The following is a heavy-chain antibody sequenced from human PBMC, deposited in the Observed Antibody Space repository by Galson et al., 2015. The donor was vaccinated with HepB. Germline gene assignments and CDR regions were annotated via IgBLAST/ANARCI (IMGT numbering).Heavy chain of an antibody. D-gene: IGHD2-8*02. CDR1: GFTFTNAW. V-gene: IGHV3-15*01. CDR2: IKSKTDGGTT. CDR3: TEGVDCTGAGCYIDYYYSYYGLDV. Sequence: SLRLSCAASGFTFTNAWMSWVRQAPGKGLEWVGRIKSKTDGGTTDYAAPVKGRFIISRDDSKNTLYLQMNSLKTEDTAVYYCTEGVDCTGAGCYIDYYYSYYGLDVWGQGTTVTVSS. J-gene: IGHJ6*02.